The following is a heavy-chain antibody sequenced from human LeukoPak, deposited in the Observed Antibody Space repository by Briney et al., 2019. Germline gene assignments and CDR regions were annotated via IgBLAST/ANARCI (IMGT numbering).Heavy chain of an antibody. J-gene: IGHJ4*02. Sequence: SQTLSLTCTVSGGSASSGGYWSWIRQHPGKGLEWIGYIHKSGRTYYNLSLKSRVTISADTSQSHFSLKLSSVTAADTAVYYCAGIVLLGAAQFDSWGQGTLVTVSS. CDR1: GGSASSGGY. V-gene: IGHV4-31*03. CDR3: AGIVLLGAAQFDS. D-gene: IGHD1-26*01. CDR2: IHKSGRT.